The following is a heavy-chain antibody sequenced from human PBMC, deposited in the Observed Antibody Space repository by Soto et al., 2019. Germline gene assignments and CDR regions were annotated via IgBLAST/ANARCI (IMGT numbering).Heavy chain of an antibody. CDR2: IYWDDDK. CDR1: GFSLTTRGVG. V-gene: IGHV2-5*02. D-gene: IGHD3-16*01. CDR3: AHIPNYYQYDWFDP. J-gene: IGHJ5*02. Sequence: QITLKESGPTLVKPTQTLTLTCTFSGFSLTTRGVGVGWIRQPPGKALECLALIYWDDDKRYSPSLQSRLSITNDTTKSQVVLTINNIDPMDTATYYCAHIPNYYQYDWFDPWGQGTPVSVSS.